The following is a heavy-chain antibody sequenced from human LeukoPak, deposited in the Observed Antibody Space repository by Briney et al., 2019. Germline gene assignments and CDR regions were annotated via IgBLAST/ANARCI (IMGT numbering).Heavy chain of an antibody. CDR1: GGSISSYY. CDR2: IYYSGST. J-gene: IGHJ4*02. D-gene: IGHD6-19*01. CDR3: ARHTRSGWYYFDY. V-gene: IGHV4-59*08. Sequence: SETLSLTCTVSGGSISSYYWSWIRQPPGKGLEWIGYIYYSGSTNYNPSPKSRVTISVDTSKNQFSLKLSSVTAADTAVYYCARHTRSGWYYFDYWGQGTLSPSPQ.